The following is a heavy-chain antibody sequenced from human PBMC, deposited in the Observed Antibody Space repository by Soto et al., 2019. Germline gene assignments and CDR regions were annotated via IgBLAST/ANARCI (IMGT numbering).Heavy chain of an antibody. D-gene: IGHD6-13*01. CDR2: INVGKGYT. Sequence: GASVKVSCKASGYSFSGYAMHWVRQAPGRSLEWMGWINVGKGYTKYSQKFQDRVTITRDTSATTAYMELSSLSSEDTAIYYCASPRRSSSSLLDGFDFWGQGTMVTVSS. V-gene: IGHV1-3*01. CDR3: ASPRRSSSSLLDGFDF. CDR1: GYSFSGYA. J-gene: IGHJ3*01.